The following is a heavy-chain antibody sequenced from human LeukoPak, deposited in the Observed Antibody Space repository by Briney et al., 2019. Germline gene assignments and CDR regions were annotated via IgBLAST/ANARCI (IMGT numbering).Heavy chain of an antibody. CDR2: ISSSANYI. CDR3: AKAPGRDGYNYIKWVYYMDV. Sequence: PGGSLRLSCAASGFTFSTYNMNWVRQAPGKGLEWVSSISSSANYIYYADSVKGRFTISRDNAKNSLYLQMNSLRAEDTAVYYCAKAPGRDGYNYIKWVYYMDVWGKGTTVTVSS. CDR1: GFTFSTYN. V-gene: IGHV3-21*01. D-gene: IGHD5-24*01. J-gene: IGHJ6*03.